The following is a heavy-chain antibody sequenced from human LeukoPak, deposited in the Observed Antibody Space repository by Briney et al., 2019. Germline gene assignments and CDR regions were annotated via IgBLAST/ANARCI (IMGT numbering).Heavy chain of an antibody. Sequence: SATLSLSCTVSGGSISSYYWSWIRPPAGKGLEWIGRIYSTGSANYNPSLKSRVTMSVDTSKNQLSLKLSSVTAADTAVYYCARGGIGGSDRDDAFEIWGQGTMVTVSS. D-gene: IGHD1-26*01. CDR1: GGSISSYY. CDR2: IYSTGSA. CDR3: ARGGIGGSDRDDAFEI. V-gene: IGHV4-4*07. J-gene: IGHJ3*02.